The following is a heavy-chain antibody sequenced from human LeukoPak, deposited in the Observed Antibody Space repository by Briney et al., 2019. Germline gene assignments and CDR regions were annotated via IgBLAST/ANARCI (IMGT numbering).Heavy chain of an antibody. V-gene: IGHV4-39*07. D-gene: IGHD6-6*01. CDR2: IYYSGST. CDR1: GGSISSSSYY. CDR3: ARIEYSSSCDY. Sequence: SETLSLTCTVSGGSISSSSYYWGWIRQPPGKGLECIGSIYYSGSTYYNPSLKSRVTISVDTSKNQFSLKLSSVTAADTAVYYCARIEYSSSCDYWGQGTLVTASS. J-gene: IGHJ4*02.